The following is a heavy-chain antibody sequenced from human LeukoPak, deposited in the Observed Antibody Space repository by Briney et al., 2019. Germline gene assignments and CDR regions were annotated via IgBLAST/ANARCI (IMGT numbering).Heavy chain of an antibody. CDR1: GGSISSGAYY. V-gene: IGHV4-30-4*01. CDR2: IFYSGNT. Sequence: PSETLSLTCTVSGGSISSGAYYWSWIRQHPEKGLEWIGCIFYSGNTYYNPSLKSRVTISMDTSANQFSLKLTSVTAADTAVYYCARHGLSSRWYYFDYWGQGTLVTVSS. J-gene: IGHJ4*02. D-gene: IGHD6-13*01. CDR3: ARHGLSSRWYYFDY.